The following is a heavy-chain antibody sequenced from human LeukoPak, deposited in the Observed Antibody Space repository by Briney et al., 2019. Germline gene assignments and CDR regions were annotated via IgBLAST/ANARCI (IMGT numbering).Heavy chain of an antibody. D-gene: IGHD3-22*01. CDR2: INTNTGNP. Sequence: ASVKVSCKASGYTFTGYAMNWVRQAPGQGLEWMGWINTNTGNPTYAQGFTGRFVFSLDTSVSTAYLQISSLKAEDTAVYYCARDSTMIVVVTDYYYYGMDVWGQGTTVTVSS. CDR3: ARDSTMIVVVTDYYYYGMDV. CDR1: GYTFTGYA. V-gene: IGHV7-4-1*02. J-gene: IGHJ6*02.